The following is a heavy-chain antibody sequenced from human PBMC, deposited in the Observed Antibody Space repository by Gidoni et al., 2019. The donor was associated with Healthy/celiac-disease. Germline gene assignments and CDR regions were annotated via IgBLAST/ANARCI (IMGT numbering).Heavy chain of an antibody. Sequence: QVQLVESGGGLVKPGGSLRLSCSASGFTFRDYYMSWIRQAPGKGLEWFSYMSSSGSTIYYADSVKGRFTIARDNAKNSLYLQMNSLRAEDTAVYYCARPYDYIWGSYPGYWGQGTLVTVSS. D-gene: IGHD3-16*02. CDR2: MSSSGSTI. CDR3: ARPYDYIWGSYPGY. V-gene: IGHV3-11*01. J-gene: IGHJ4*02. CDR1: GFTFRDYY.